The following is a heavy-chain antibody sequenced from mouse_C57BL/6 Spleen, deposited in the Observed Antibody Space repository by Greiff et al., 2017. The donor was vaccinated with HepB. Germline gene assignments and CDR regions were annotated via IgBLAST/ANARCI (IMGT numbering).Heavy chain of an antibody. D-gene: IGHD2-1*01. Sequence: QVQLQQPGAELVNPGASVNLSCKASGYTLTSYWMHWVKQRPGQGLEWIGEINPSTGRTNYNETFKSKATLTVAKSSSTAYMQLSSPPSEDSAVYYCARLLITFDSRGKGSNITVS. V-gene: IGHV1S81*02. J-gene: IGHJ2*01. CDR2: INPSTGRT. CDR3: ARLLITFDS. CDR1: GYTLTSYW.